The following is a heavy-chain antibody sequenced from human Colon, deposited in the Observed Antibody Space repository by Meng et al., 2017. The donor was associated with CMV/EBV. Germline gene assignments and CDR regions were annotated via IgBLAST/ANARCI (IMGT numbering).Heavy chain of an antibody. CDR1: GGTFDPST. V-gene: IGHV1-69*12. CDR3: ARGKQAGIDL. CDR2: IIPMFGSP. Sequence: QVQLVRSGAEVTKPGSSVKVSCKASGGTFDPSTFNWVRQAPGQGLERMGGIIPMFGSPSYSQKFRGRVTITADELEVNSLRSEDTAVYYCARGKQAGIDLWGQGTLVTVSS. J-gene: IGHJ5*02. D-gene: IGHD6-13*01.